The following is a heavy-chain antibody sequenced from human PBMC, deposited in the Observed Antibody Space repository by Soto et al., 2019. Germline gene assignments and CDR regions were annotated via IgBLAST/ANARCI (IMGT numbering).Heavy chain of an antibody. V-gene: IGHV1-18*01. CDR3: ARPTGYGDHYYFDY. Sequence: QVQLVQSGAEVKKPGASVKVSCKASGYTFTRNGISWVRQAPGQGLEWMGWISAYNGNTKYAQKLQGRVTMTTDTSASTAYMELRSLRSDDTAVYYCARPTGYGDHYYFDYWGQGTLVTVSS. J-gene: IGHJ4*02. CDR1: GYTFTRNG. D-gene: IGHD4-17*01. CDR2: ISAYNGNT.